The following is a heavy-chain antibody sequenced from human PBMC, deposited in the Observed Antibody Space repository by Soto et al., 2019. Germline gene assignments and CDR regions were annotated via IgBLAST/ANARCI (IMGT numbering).Heavy chain of an antibody. CDR3: ARRRATGAFDI. CDR1: GGSISSSSYY. Sequence: SETLSLTCTVSGGSISSSSYYWGWIRQPPGKGLEWIGSIYYSGSTYYNPSLKSRVTISVDTSKNQFSLKLSSVTAADTAVYYCARRRATGAFDIWGQGKMVTVS. CDR2: IYYSGST. D-gene: IGHD3-10*01. V-gene: IGHV4-39*01. J-gene: IGHJ3*02.